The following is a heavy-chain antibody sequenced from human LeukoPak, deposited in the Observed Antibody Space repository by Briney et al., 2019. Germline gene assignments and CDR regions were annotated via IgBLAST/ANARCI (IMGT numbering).Heavy chain of an antibody. Sequence: GGSLRLSCAASGFTFSSYGMHWVRQAPGKGLEWVAFIRYDGSNKYYADSVKGRFTISRDNSKNTLYLQMNSLRAEDTAVYYCATIAAAPFYFDYWGQGTLVTVSS. V-gene: IGHV3-30*02. CDR2: IRYDGSNK. CDR3: ATIAAAPFYFDY. D-gene: IGHD6-13*01. CDR1: GFTFSSYG. J-gene: IGHJ4*02.